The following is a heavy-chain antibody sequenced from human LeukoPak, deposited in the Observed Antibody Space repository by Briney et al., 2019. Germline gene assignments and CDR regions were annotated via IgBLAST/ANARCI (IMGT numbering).Heavy chain of an antibody. J-gene: IGHJ5*02. Sequence: SETLSLTCTVSGGSISSYYWSWIRQPPGKGLEWIGYIYYSGSTNHNPSLKSRVTISVDTSKNQFSLKLSSVTAADTAVYYCARDFKATAAGPNWFDPWGQGTLVTVSS. V-gene: IGHV4-59*01. D-gene: IGHD6-13*01. CDR1: GGSISSYY. CDR3: ARDFKATAAGPNWFDP. CDR2: IYYSGST.